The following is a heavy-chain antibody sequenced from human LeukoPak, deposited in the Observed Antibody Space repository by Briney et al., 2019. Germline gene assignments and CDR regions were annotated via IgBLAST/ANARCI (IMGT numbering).Heavy chain of an antibody. V-gene: IGHV3-49*03. D-gene: IGHD6-13*01. Sequence: GGSLRLSCTASGFTFGDYAMSWFRQAPGKGLEWVGFIRSKAYGGTTEYAASVKGRFTISRDDSKSIAYLQMNSLKTEDTAVYYCTRGGYSSSWYLSYYYYYMDVWGKGTTVTVSS. CDR3: TRGGYSSSWYLSYYYYYMDV. CDR2: IRSKAYGGTT. J-gene: IGHJ6*03. CDR1: GFTFGDYA.